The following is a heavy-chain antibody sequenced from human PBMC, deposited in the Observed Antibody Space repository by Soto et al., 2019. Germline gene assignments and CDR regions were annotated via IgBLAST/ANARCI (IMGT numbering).Heavy chain of an antibody. CDR1: GFIFTNYW. J-gene: IGHJ4*01. D-gene: IGHD5-12*01. CDR3: ARGGYGIYGLDQ. Sequence: GGSLRLSCAVSGFIFTNYWMHWVRQVPGKGLEWVSRIKSDGSTYYADSVKGRFTLSRDNAKNTVYLQMNSLRAEDTAVYYCARGGYGIYGLDQWGQGTPVTVSS. V-gene: IGHV3-74*01. CDR2: IKSDGST.